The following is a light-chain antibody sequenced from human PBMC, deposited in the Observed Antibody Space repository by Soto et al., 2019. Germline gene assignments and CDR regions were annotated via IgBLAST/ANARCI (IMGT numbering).Light chain of an antibody. V-gene: IGKV3-15*01. CDR2: GAS. J-gene: IGKJ5*01. Sequence: EIVMTQSPATLSVSPGERATLSCRASQSVSSNLAWYQQKPGQAPRLLIYGASTMATGIPARFSGSGSGTEFTLTISSLQSEDFAVYYCQQYNSWLITFGQGTRLEIK. CDR3: QQYNSWLIT. CDR1: QSVSSN.